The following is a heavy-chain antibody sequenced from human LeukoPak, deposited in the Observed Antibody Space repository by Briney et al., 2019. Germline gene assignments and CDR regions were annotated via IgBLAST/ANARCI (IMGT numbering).Heavy chain of an antibody. CDR3: AKSSGYGGIDFDY. J-gene: IGHJ4*02. D-gene: IGHD4-23*01. CDR2: IKQDGSDK. CDR1: GFTFSSFR. V-gene: IGHV3-7*02. Sequence: GGSLRLSCAASGFTFSSFRMSWVRQAPGKGLEWVANIKQDGSDKYYMDSVKGRFTIYKDIPKNSLYLQMNSLRAEDTAVYYCAKSSGYGGIDFDYWGLGTLVTVSS.